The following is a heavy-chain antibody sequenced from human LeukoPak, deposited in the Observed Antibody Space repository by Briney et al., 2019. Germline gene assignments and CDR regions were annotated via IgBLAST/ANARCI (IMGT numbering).Heavy chain of an antibody. Sequence: GGSLRLSCAASGFTFSTHDVNWVRQAPGKGLEWVSAISGSGGSTYYADSVKGRFTISRDNSKNTLYLQMNSLRAEDTAVYYCAREIYVRGSYPYRQFDYWGQGTLVTVSS. D-gene: IGHD3-16*02. V-gene: IGHV3-23*01. CDR3: AREIYVRGSYPYRQFDY. CDR1: GFTFSTHD. J-gene: IGHJ4*02. CDR2: ISGSGGST.